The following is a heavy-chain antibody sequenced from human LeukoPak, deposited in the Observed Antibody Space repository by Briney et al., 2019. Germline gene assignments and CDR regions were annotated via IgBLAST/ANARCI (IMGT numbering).Heavy chain of an antibody. CDR2: IYYSGSI. V-gene: IGHV4-31*11. Sequence: SETLSLTCAVSGGSIGSGGYYWSWIRQHTGRGLEWIGYIYYSGSIYYNPSLKSRVSISMDMSKNQFSLNLRSVTAADTAMYFCARRDGYKQFDFWGQGTLVTVSS. D-gene: IGHD5-24*01. CDR3: ARRDGYKQFDF. J-gene: IGHJ4*02. CDR1: GGSIGSGGYY.